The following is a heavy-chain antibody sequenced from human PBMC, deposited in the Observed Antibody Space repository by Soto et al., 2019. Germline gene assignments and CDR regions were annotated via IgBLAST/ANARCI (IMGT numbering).Heavy chain of an antibody. V-gene: IGHV4-39*07. CDR1: GGSISSSSYY. J-gene: IGHJ6*03. D-gene: IGHD2-15*01. CDR2: IYYSGST. CDR3: ARVAYCSGGSCNQYYYYMDV. Sequence: SETLSLTCTVSGGSISSSSYYWGWIRQPPGKGLEWIGSIYYSGSTYYNPSLKSRVTISVDTSKNQFSLKLSSVTAADTAVYYCARVAYCSGGSCNQYYYYMDVWGKGTTVTVSS.